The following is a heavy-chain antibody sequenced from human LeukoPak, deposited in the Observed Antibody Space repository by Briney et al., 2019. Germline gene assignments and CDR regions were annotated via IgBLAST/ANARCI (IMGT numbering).Heavy chain of an antibody. CDR2: ISGSGGST. V-gene: IGHV3-23*01. CDR3: AKDESEDYDILTSDFDP. J-gene: IGHJ5*02. D-gene: IGHD3-9*01. Sequence: PGGSLRLSCAASGFTFSSYGMSWVRQAPGKGLEWVSAISGSGGSTYYADSVKGRFTISRDNSKNTLYLQMNSLRAEDTAVYYCAKDESEDYDILTSDFDPWGQGTLVTVSS. CDR1: GFTFSSYG.